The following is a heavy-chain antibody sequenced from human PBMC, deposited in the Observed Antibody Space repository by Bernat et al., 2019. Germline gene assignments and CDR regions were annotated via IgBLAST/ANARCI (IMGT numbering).Heavy chain of an antibody. CDR2: IYSGGST. Sequence: EVQLVESGGGLVQPGGSLRLSCAASGFTVSSNYMSWVRQAPGKGLEWVSVIYSGGSTYFADSVKGRFTISRDNSKNTLYLQMNSLRAEDTAVYYCAIAARPGYFDYWGQGTLVTVSS. D-gene: IGHD6-6*01. CDR1: GFTVSSNY. J-gene: IGHJ4*02. V-gene: IGHV3-66*01. CDR3: AIAARPGYFDY.